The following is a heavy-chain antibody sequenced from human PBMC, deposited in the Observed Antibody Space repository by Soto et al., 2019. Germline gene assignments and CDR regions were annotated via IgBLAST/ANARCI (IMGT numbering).Heavy chain of an antibody. CDR1: GGSISSYY. Sequence: SETLSLTCTVSGGSISSYYWSWIRQPPGKGLEWIGYIYYSGSTNYNPSLKSRVAISVDTSKNQFSLKLSSVTAADTAVYYCARYSGGYFDYWGQGTLVTVSS. CDR3: ARYSGGYFDY. J-gene: IGHJ4*02. CDR2: IYYSGST. V-gene: IGHV4-59*08. D-gene: IGHD3-10*01.